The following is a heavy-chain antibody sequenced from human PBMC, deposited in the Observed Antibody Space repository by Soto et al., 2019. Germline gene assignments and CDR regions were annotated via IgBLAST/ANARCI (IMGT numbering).Heavy chain of an antibody. J-gene: IGHJ4*02. D-gene: IGHD2-21*02. CDR3: ARDPPYCGGDCPSDL. CDR2: INPNSGGT. CDR1: GYTFTGYY. Sequence: QVQLVQSGAEVKKPGASVKVSCKASGYTFTGYYMHWVRQAPGQGLEWMGWINPNSGGTNYAQKFQARVPMTRDTSISTAYMELSRLRSDDTAVYYCARDPPYCGGDCPSDLWGQGTLVTVSS. V-gene: IGHV1-2*02.